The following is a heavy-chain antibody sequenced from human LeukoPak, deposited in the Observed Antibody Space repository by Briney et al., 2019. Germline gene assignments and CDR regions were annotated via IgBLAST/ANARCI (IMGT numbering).Heavy chain of an antibody. V-gene: IGHV4-59*01. D-gene: IGHD3-9*01. CDR2: IYYSGST. CDR1: GGSISSYY. CDR3: ASALYYDILTGYYTLHAEYFQH. Sequence: SETLSLTCTVSGGSISSYYWSWIRRPPGKGLEWIGYIYYSGSTNYNPSLKSRVTISVDTSKNQFSLKLSSVTAADTAVYYCASALYYDILTGYYTLHAEYFQHWGQGTLVTVSS. J-gene: IGHJ1*01.